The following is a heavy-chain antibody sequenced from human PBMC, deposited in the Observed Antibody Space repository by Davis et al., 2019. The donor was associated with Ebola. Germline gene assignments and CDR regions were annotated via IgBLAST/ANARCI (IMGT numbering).Heavy chain of an antibody. Sequence: GESLKISCAASGFVFSSYAMHWVRQAPGKGLQWVAVISYDGSDKYYADSVKGRFSISRDNSKTTLYLQMNSLRAEDTAVYYCAKGGSYYGEYYFDYWGQGTLVTVSS. CDR2: ISYDGSDK. CDR1: GFVFSSYA. CDR3: AKGGSYYGEYYFDY. J-gene: IGHJ4*02. V-gene: IGHV3-30*18. D-gene: IGHD1-26*01.